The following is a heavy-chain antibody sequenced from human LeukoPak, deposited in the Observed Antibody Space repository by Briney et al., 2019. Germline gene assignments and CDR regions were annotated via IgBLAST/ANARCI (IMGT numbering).Heavy chain of an antibody. CDR3: ARTGRRGYSYGKNYYFDY. CDR1: GLTFSDYY. CDR2: ISSSSSYT. J-gene: IGHJ4*02. V-gene: IGHV3-11*06. D-gene: IGHD5-18*01. Sequence: KPGGSLRLSCAASGLTFSDYYMSWIRQAPGKGLEWVSYISSSSSYTNYADSVKGRFTISRDNAKNSLYLQMNSLRAEDTAVYYCARTGRRGYSYGKNYYFDYWGQGTLVTVSS.